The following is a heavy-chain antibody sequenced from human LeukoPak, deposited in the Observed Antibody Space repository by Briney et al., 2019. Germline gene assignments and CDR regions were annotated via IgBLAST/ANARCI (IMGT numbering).Heavy chain of an antibody. J-gene: IGHJ4*02. Sequence: GASVTVSCKASGYTFTVYYMHWVRQAPGQGLEWMGWINPNSGDTKYAQKFQGRVTMTRDTSISTAYMELSRLTSDDTAVYYCATQRGSYLWGTDFDYWGQGTLVTVSS. CDR2: INPNSGDT. CDR3: ATQRGSYLWGTDFDY. CDR1: GYTFTVYY. D-gene: IGHD3-16*01. V-gene: IGHV1-2*02.